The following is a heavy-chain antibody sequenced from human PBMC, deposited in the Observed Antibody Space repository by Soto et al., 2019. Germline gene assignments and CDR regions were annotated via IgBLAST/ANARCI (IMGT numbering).Heavy chain of an antibody. CDR1: GFTFSSYW. D-gene: IGHD4-17*01. V-gene: IGHV3-7*03. J-gene: IGHJ6*02. Sequence: EVQLVESGGGLVQPGGSLRLSCAASGFTFSSYWMSWVRQAPGKGLEWVANTKQDGSEKYYVDSVKGRFTISRDNAKNSLYLQMNSLRAEDTAVYYCASADPDYGDYYYGMDVWGQGTTVTVSS. CDR3: ASADPDYGDYYYGMDV. CDR2: TKQDGSEK.